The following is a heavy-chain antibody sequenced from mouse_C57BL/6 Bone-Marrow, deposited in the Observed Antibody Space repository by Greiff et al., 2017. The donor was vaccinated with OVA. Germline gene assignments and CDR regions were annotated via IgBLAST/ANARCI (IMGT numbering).Heavy chain of an antibody. Sequence: QVQLQQSGAELARPGASVKLSCKASGYTFTSYGISWVKQSTGQGLEWIGEIYPRSGNTYYNEKFKGKATLTADKSSSTAYMELRSLTSEDSAVYFCARSLFITTVVAEYFDYWGQGTTLTVSS. D-gene: IGHD1-1*01. V-gene: IGHV1-81*01. CDR3: ARSLFITTVVAEYFDY. CDR2: IYPRSGNT. J-gene: IGHJ2*01. CDR1: GYTFTSYG.